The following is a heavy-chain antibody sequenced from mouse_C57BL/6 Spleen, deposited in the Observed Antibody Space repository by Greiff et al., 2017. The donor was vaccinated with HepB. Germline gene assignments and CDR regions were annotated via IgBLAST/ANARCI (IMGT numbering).Heavy chain of an antibody. CDR1: GFTFSSYA. CDR3: ASSSTMVTTPFAY. CDR2: ISDGGSYT. J-gene: IGHJ3*01. D-gene: IGHD2-2*01. Sequence: EVKFVESGGGLVKPGGSLKLSCAASGFTFSSYAMSWVRQTPEKRLEWVATISDGGSYTYYPDNVKGRFTISRDNAKNNLYLQMSHLKSEDTAMYYCASSSTMVTTPFAYWGQGTLVTVSA. V-gene: IGHV5-4*03.